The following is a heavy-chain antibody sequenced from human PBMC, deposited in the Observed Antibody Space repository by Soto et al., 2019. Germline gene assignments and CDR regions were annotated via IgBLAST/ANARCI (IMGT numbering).Heavy chain of an antibody. CDR1: GGSISGYY. Sequence: QVQLRESGPGLVKPSETLSLTCTVSGGSISGYYCSWIRQPAGKGLEWIGRFYTSGNPNYNPSFKSRVTMSVDTSRNQFSLKLSSVTAADTAVYYCARDDIGISAPGVYWGQGTLVTVSS. CDR2: FYTSGNP. J-gene: IGHJ4*02. CDR3: ARDDIGISAPGVY. V-gene: IGHV4-4*07. D-gene: IGHD6-13*01.